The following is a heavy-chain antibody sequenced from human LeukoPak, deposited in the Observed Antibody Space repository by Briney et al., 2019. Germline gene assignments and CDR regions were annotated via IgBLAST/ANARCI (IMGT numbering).Heavy chain of an antibody. Sequence: SETLSLTCTVSGGSISSYYWSWIRQPPGKGLEWIGYIYYSGSTNYNPSLKSRVTMSVDTSKNQFSLKLSSVTAADTAVYYCARDGLYCSSTSCYRYFDYWGQGTLVTVSS. CDR1: GGSISSYY. CDR2: IYYSGST. CDR3: ARDGLYCSSTSCYRYFDY. V-gene: IGHV4-59*01. J-gene: IGHJ4*02. D-gene: IGHD2-2*01.